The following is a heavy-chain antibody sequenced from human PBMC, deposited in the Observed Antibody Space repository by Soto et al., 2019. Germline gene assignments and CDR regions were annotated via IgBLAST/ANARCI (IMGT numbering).Heavy chain of an antibody. V-gene: IGHV2-5*02. Sequence: QITLKESGPTLVKPTQTLTLTCTFSGFSLSTSGVGVGWIRQPPGKALEWLALIYWDDDKRYSPSLKSRLTITKDTSKTQVVLTRTNMDPVDTATYYCAHGRSKYYYGSGSYLNGFDPWGQGTLVTVSS. D-gene: IGHD3-10*01. CDR3: AHGRSKYYYGSGSYLNGFDP. J-gene: IGHJ5*02. CDR1: GFSLSTSGVG. CDR2: IYWDDDK.